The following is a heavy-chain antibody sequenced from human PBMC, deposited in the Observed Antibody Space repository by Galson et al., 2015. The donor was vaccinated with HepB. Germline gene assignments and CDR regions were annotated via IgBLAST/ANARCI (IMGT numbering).Heavy chain of an antibody. CDR3: ARTLLEWLLWGSCFDY. Sequence: SLRLSCAASGFTFSSYAMHWVRQAPGKGLEWVAVISYDGSNKYYADSVKGRFTISRDNSKNTLYLQMNSLRAEDTAVYYCARTLLEWLLWGSCFDYWGQGTLVTASS. CDR1: GFTFSSYA. D-gene: IGHD3-3*01. V-gene: IGHV3-30-3*01. CDR2: ISYDGSNK. J-gene: IGHJ4*02.